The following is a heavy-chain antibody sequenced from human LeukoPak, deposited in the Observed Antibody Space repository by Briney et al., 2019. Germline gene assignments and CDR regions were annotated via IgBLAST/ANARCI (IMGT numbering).Heavy chain of an antibody. CDR1: EDTFTNYY. D-gene: IGHD4-23*01. V-gene: IGHV1-46*01. CDR3: ARDMSTRVTPISYAFDV. J-gene: IGHJ3*01. Sequence: ASVKVSCKASEDTFTNYYMHWVRQAPGQGLEWLGIINPNGDRTAYAQNFQGRVTMTRDASTTTFYLELSSLRPEDTAVYFCARDMSTRVTPISYAFDVWGQGTMVIVSS. CDR2: INPNGDRT.